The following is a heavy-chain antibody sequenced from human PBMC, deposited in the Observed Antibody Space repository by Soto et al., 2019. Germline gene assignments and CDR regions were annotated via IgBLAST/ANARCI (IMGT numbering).Heavy chain of an antibody. CDR1: GGTFSTYG. CDR3: ARDPLRYSNHVYQFYGMDV. J-gene: IGHJ6*02. Sequence: QVQLVQSGAEVKKPGSSVKVSCKASGGTFSTYGVSWVRQAPGQGLEWMGGIIPIFGTTNYAQKFQGRVTISADESTGTAYMEVSSLRSEDTAVYYCARDPLRYSNHVYQFYGMDVWGQGTTVTVSS. CDR2: IIPIFGTT. V-gene: IGHV1-69*12. D-gene: IGHD4-4*01.